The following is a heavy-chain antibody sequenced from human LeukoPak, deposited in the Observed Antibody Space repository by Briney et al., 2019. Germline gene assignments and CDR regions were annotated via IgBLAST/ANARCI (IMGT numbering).Heavy chain of an antibody. J-gene: IGHJ4*02. Sequence: GGSLRLSCAASGFTFSSYAMSWVRQAPGKGLEWVSAISGSGGSTYYADSVKGRFTISRDNSKNALYLQMNSLRAEDTAVYYCAKAGGYGDYGFGYWGQGTLVTVSS. CDR1: GFTFSSYA. V-gene: IGHV3-23*01. CDR2: ISGSGGST. CDR3: AKAGGYGDYGFGY. D-gene: IGHD4-17*01.